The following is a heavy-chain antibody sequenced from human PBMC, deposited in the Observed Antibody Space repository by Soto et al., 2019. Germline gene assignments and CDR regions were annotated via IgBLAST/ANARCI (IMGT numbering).Heavy chain of an antibody. J-gene: IGHJ6*02. CDR2: ISGNGGRT. CDR3: AKDKGNDFWSGFSGPYYGMDV. V-gene: IGHV3-23*01. CDR1: GFTFSSYA. Sequence: PGGSLRLSCAASGFTFSSYAMTWVRQAPGKGLEWVSAISGNGGRTYYADSVKGRFTISRDNSKNTLYVQMNSLRDEDTALYYCAKDKGNDFWSGFSGPYYGMDVWGQGTTVTVSS. D-gene: IGHD3-3*01.